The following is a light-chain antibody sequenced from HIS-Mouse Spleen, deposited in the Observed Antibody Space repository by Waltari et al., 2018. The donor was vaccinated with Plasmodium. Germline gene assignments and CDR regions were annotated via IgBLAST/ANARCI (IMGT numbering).Light chain of an antibody. Sequence: QSALTQPASVSGSPGQSLTISCTGTSSAVVSYTLVSWYQQHPRKAPKLMIYEGSKRPSGVSNRFSGSKSGNTASLTISGLQAEDEADYYCCSYAGSSTFVVFGGGTKLTVL. V-gene: IGLV2-23*03. CDR3: CSYAGSSTFVV. CDR2: EGS. J-gene: IGLJ2*01. CDR1: SSAVVSYTL.